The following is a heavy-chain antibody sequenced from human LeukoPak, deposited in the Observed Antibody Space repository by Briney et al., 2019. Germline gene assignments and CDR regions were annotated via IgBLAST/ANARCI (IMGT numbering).Heavy chain of an antibody. D-gene: IGHD1-7*01. Sequence: GASVKVSCKASGYTFTGYYMHWVRQAPGQGLEWMGWINPNSGGTNYAQKFQGRVTMTRDTSISTAYMELSRLRSDDTAVYYCARENDGNYGHTDYWGQGTLVTVSS. CDR3: ARENDGNYGHTDY. V-gene: IGHV1-2*02. CDR2: INPNSGGT. CDR1: GYTFTGYY. J-gene: IGHJ4*02.